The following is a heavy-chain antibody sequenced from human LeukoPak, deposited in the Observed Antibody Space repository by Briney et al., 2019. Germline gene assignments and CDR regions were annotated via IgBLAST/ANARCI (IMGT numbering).Heavy chain of an antibody. J-gene: IGHJ4*02. CDR3: ARYYYDSSGFSQTFFDY. CDR1: GGTFSSYP. CDR2: IIPIFGIA. D-gene: IGHD3-22*01. Sequence: SVKVSCKASGGTFSSYPISWVRQAPGQGLEWMGSIIPIFGIASYAQKFQGRVTITPDKSTSTAYMELSSLRSEDTAVYYRARYYYDSSGFSQTFFDYWGQGTLVTVSS. V-gene: IGHV1-69*02.